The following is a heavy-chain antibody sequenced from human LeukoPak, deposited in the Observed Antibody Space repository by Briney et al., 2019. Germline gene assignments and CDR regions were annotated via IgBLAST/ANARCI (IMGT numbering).Heavy chain of an antibody. Sequence: KPSETLSLTCAVYGGSFSGYYWSWIRQPPGKGLEWIGEINHSGSTNYNPSLKSRVTISVDTSKNQFSLKLSSVTAAGTAAYYCARARIKLFDYWGQGTLVTVSS. D-gene: IGHD3-10*01. V-gene: IGHV4-34*01. CDR3: ARARIKLFDY. CDR2: INHSGST. CDR1: GGSFSGYY. J-gene: IGHJ4*02.